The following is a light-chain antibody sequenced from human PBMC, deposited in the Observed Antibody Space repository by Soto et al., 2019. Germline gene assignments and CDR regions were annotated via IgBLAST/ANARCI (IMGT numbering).Light chain of an antibody. J-gene: IGKJ5*01. CDR1: QSVSTY. V-gene: IGKV3-11*01. Sequence: EIVLTQSPATLSLSPVERATLSCMARQSVSTYLAWYQQKPGQAPRLLIYGASNRATGIPARFSGSGSGTDFTLTISSLEPEDFAVYYCQQRTNWTAITCGQGTRREIK. CDR2: GAS. CDR3: QQRTNWTAIT.